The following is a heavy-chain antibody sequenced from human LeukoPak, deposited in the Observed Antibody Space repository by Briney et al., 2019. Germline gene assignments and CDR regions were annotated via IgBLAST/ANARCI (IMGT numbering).Heavy chain of an antibody. CDR1: GFAFSSFA. D-gene: IGHD2-15*01. CDR3: AKMKGWRLYDYCMDV. Sequence: TGGSLRLSCVASGFAFSSFAMSWVRQAPGKGLEWVSGLTGSGSTYHADSVKGRFTISRDNSKNTLSLQMISLRAEDTAVYYCAKMKGWRLYDYCMDVWGKGTTVTVSS. J-gene: IGHJ6*03. CDR2: LTGSGST. V-gene: IGHV3-23*01.